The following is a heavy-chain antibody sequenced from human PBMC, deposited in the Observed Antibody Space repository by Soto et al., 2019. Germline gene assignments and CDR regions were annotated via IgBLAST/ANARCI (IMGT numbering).Heavy chain of an antibody. CDR2: MNPNSGNT. CDR1: GYTFSSYD. D-gene: IGHD1-26*01. Sequence: ASVKVSCKASGYTFSSYDINWVRQATGQGLEWMGWMNPNSGNTGYAQKFQGRVTMTRNTSIRTAYMELSSLRSEDTAVYYCAIRDSGWERHGFDPWGQGTLVTVSS. V-gene: IGHV1-8*01. J-gene: IGHJ5*02. CDR3: AIRDSGWERHGFDP.